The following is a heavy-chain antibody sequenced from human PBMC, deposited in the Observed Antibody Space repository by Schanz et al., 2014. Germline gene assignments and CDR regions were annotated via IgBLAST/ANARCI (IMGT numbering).Heavy chain of an antibody. CDR2: VSSDGNND. CDR1: GFTFSTHA. Sequence: VQLVESGGGVVQPGRSLRLSCAASGFTFSTHAMHWVRQAPGKGLEWVALVSSDGNNDYYTDSVKGRFTISRDNSKNTVHLQMNSLRPEDTAVYYCARDRRNADLDYWGQGTLVTVSS. D-gene: IGHD1-1*01. V-gene: IGHV3-30*03. J-gene: IGHJ4*02. CDR3: ARDRRNADLDY.